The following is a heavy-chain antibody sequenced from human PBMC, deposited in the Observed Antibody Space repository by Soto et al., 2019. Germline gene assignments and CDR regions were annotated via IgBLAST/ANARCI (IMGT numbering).Heavy chain of an antibody. CDR1: GYTFTSYD. CDR3: ARGPGDYSNFGYYYYMDV. V-gene: IGHV1-8*01. D-gene: IGHD4-4*01. J-gene: IGHJ6*03. Sequence: QVQLVQSGAEVKKPGASVKVSCKASGYTFTSYDINWVRQATGQGLEWMGWMNPNSGNTGYAKKFQGRVTMTRNTSISTAYMELSSLRSEDPAVYYCARGPGDYSNFGYYYYMDVWGKGTTVTVSS. CDR2: MNPNSGNT.